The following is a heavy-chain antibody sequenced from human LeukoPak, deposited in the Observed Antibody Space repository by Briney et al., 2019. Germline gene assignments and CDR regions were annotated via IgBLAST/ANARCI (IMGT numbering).Heavy chain of an antibody. CDR1: GFTVSSNY. CDR3: ARKNYDILTGYYKGSYYYYYMDV. D-gene: IGHD3-9*01. J-gene: IGHJ6*03. CDR2: IYSGGST. V-gene: IGHV3-66*02. Sequence: GSLRLSCAASGFTVSSNYMSWVRQAPGKGLEWVSVIYSGGSTYYADSVKGRFTISRDNSKNTLYLQMNSLRAEDTAVYYCARKNYDILTGYYKGSYYYYYMDVWGKGTTATVSS.